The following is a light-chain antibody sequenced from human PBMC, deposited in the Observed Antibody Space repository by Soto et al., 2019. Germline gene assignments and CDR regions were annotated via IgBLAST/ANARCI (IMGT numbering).Light chain of an antibody. CDR3: QQYYSYPLT. CDR2: AAS. Sequence: AIRMTQSPSSFSASTGDRVTITCRASQGISSYLAWYQQKPGKAPKLLIYAASTLQSGVPSRFSGSGSGTDFTLTISCLETGDFATDYCQQYYSYPLTFGGGTKVESK. V-gene: IGKV1-8*01. CDR1: QGISSY. J-gene: IGKJ4*01.